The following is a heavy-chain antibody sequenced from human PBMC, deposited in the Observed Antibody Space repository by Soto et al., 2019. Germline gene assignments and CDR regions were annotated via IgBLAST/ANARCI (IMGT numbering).Heavy chain of an antibody. V-gene: IGHV4-30-4*01. J-gene: IGHJ4*02. CDR2: IYYSGST. CDR3: ARDPRYDSSGYHYFDY. CDR1: GGSISSGDYY. Sequence: QVQLQESGPGLVKPSQTLSLTCTVSGGSISSGDYYWSWIRQPPGKGLEWIGYIYYSGSTYYNPSLKSRHTISLDTSKNQFSLKLSFVTAADTAVYYCARDPRYDSSGYHYFDYWGQGTLVTVSS. D-gene: IGHD3-22*01.